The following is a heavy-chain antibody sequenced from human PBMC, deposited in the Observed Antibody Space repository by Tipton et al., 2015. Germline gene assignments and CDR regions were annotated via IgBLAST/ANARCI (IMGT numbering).Heavy chain of an antibody. Sequence: QLVQSGAEVRKPGAPVKVSCKASGYTFSNFDFSWVRQAPGQGLEWMGWISVKGNTDYAQNFQGRVTMTSDTSTSTTYMELSSLRSEDTAVYYCARDRDPRGYGGYSNASFGPWGQGTLVTVSP. CDR1: GYTFSNFD. D-gene: IGHD4-23*01. CDR3: ARDRDPRGYGGYSNASFGP. CDR2: ISVKGNT. J-gene: IGHJ5*02. V-gene: IGHV1-18*01.